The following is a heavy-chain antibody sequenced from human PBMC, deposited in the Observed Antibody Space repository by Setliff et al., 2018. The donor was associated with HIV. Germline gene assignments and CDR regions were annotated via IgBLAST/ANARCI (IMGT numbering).Heavy chain of an antibody. V-gene: IGHV1-18*01. J-gene: IGHJ6*02. CDR2: ISPYNGNR. Sequence: ASAKVSCKASGYTFSRYGISWVRQAPGQGLEWMGWISPYNGNRNYAQKLQGRVTMTADTSTSTAYIEVRSLRFDDTAVYYCAREGVREPPSNTLYYGMDVWGQGTTVTVSS. D-gene: IGHD1-1*01. CDR3: AREGVREPPSNTLYYGMDV. CDR1: GYTFSRYG.